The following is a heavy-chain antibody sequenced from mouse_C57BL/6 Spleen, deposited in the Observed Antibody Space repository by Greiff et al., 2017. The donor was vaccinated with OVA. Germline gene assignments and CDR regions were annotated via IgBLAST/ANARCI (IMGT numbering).Heavy chain of an antibody. CDR1: GFTFSSYA. J-gene: IGHJ4*01. CDR2: ISDGGSYI. CDR3: ARSYYAMDY. Sequence: EVQRVESGGGLVKPGGSLKLSCAASGFTFSSYAMSWVRQTPEKRLEWVATISDGGSYIYYPDNVKGRFTISRDNAKNNLYLQMSHLKSEDTAMYSCARSYYAMDYWGQGTSVTVSS. V-gene: IGHV5-4*01.